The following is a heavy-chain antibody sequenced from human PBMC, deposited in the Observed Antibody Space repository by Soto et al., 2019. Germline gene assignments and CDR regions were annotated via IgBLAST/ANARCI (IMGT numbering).Heavy chain of an antibody. Sequence: QITLKESGPTLVKPTQTLTLTCTFSGFSLSTSGVGVGWIRQPPGKALEWLALIFWDDDKRYSPSLKNRLTITKDTSKNQVVLSMTNMDPVDTATYYCAHTVVTVKSAFLWGQGTLVTVSS. V-gene: IGHV2-5*02. J-gene: IGHJ4*02. D-gene: IGHD2-21*01. CDR3: AHTVVTVKSAFL. CDR2: IFWDDDK. CDR1: GFSLSTSGVG.